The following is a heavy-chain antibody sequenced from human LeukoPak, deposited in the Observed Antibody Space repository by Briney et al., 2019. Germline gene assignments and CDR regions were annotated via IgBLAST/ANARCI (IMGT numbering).Heavy chain of an antibody. CDR3: ARVPGSGSYSHFVY. CDR2: IYYSGST. V-gene: IGHV4-59*01. CDR1: GGSISSYY. Sequence: SETLSLTCTVSGGSISSYYWSWIRQPPGKGLEWIGYIYYSGSTNYNPSLKSRVTISVDTSKNQFSLKLSSVTAADTAVYYCARVPGSGSYSHFVYWGQGTLVTVSS. D-gene: IGHD3-10*01. J-gene: IGHJ4*02.